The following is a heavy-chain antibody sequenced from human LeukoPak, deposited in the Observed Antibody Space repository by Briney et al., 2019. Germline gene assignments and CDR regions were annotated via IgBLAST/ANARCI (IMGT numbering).Heavy chain of an antibody. J-gene: IGHJ5*02. CDR1: GYTFTGYY. Sequence: ASVKVSCRASGYTFTGYYMHWVRQAPGQGLEWMGWINPNSGGTNYAQKFQGRVTMTRDTSISTAYMELSRLRSDDTAVYYCARVFGQWLVGHNWFDPWGQGTLVTVSS. CDR3: ARVFGQWLVGHNWFDP. D-gene: IGHD6-19*01. CDR2: INPNSGGT. V-gene: IGHV1-2*02.